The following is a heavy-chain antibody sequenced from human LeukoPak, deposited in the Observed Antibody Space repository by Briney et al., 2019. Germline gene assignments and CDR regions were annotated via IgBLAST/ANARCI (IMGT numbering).Heavy chain of an antibody. J-gene: IGHJ5*02. CDR2: MNPSGGST. CDR3: ARDKGSGYSYGFRKNNWFDP. V-gene: IGHV1-46*01. D-gene: IGHD5-18*01. Sequence: ASVKVSCKASGYTFTSYYMHWVRQAPGQGLEWMGIMNPSGGSTSYAQKFQGRVTMTRDTSTSTVYMELSSLRSEDTAVYYCARDKGSGYSYGFRKNNWFDPWGQGTLVTVSS. CDR1: GYTFTSYY.